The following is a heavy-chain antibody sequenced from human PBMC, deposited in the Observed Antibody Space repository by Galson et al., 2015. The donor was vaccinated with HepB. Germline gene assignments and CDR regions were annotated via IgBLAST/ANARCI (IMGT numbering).Heavy chain of an antibody. Sequence: SVKVSCKASGYTFTSYDINWVRQATGQGLEWMGWMNPNSGNTGYAQKFQGRVTMTRNTSISTAYMELSSLRSEDTAVYYCARGTTYYYDSSGYFTFPYYYYGMDVWGQGTTVTVSS. D-gene: IGHD3-22*01. CDR3: ARGTTYYYDSSGYFTFPYYYYGMDV. CDR1: GYTFTSYD. J-gene: IGHJ6*02. CDR2: MNPNSGNT. V-gene: IGHV1-8*01.